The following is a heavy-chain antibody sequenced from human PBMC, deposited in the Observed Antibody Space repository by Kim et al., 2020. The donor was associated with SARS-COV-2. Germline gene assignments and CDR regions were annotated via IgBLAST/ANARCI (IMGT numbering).Heavy chain of an antibody. CDR3: AKRPAAAGSYFDY. Sequence: YADSVGGRFTISRANSKNTLFLQMDSLRAEDTAVYYCAKRPAAAGSYFDYWGQGTLVTVSS. V-gene: IGHV3-30*02. D-gene: IGHD6-13*01. J-gene: IGHJ4*02.